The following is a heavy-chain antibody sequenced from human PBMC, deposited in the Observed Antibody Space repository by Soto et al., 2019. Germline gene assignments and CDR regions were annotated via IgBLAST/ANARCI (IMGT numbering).Heavy chain of an antibody. CDR2: ISGSGGST. D-gene: IGHD3-22*01. CDR1: GFTFSSYA. V-gene: IGHV3-23*01. CDR3: ASLRITMIVVARRGDY. Sequence: TGGSLRLSCAASGFTFSSYAMSWVRQAPGKGLEWVSAISGSGGSTYYADSVRGRFTISRDNSKNTLYLQMKSLRAEDTAVYYCASLRITMIVVARRGDYWGQGTLVTVSS. J-gene: IGHJ4*02.